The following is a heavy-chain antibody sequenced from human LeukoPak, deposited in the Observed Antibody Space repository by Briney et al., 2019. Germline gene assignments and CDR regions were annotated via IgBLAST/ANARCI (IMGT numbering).Heavy chain of an antibody. CDR2: IYYSGST. CDR3: ATDRFMVRGVIDPLDAFDI. CDR1: GGSISSYY. V-gene: IGHV4-59*01. Sequence: PSETLSLTCTVSGGSISSYYWSWIRQPPGKGLEWIGYIYYSGSTNYNPPLKSRVTISVDTSKNQFSLKLSSVTAADTAVYYCATDRFMVRGVIDPLDAFDIWGQGTMVTVSS. D-gene: IGHD3-10*01. J-gene: IGHJ3*02.